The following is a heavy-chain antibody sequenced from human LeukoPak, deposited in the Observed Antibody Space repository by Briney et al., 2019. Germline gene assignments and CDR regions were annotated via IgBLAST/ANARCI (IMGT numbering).Heavy chain of an antibody. CDR3: ARHVRYYDILTGLTSYYFDY. CDR1: GVSISSYY. CDR2: IYYSGST. D-gene: IGHD3-9*01. Sequence: SETLSLTCTVSGVSISSYYWSWIRQPPGKGLEWIGYIYYSGSTNYNPSLKSRVTISGDTSKNQFSLKLSSVTAADTAVYYCARHVRYYDILTGLTSYYFDYWGQGTLVTVSS. V-gene: IGHV4-59*08. J-gene: IGHJ4*02.